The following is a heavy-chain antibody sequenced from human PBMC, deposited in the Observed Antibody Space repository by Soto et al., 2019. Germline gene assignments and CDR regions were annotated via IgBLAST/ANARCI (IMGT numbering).Heavy chain of an antibody. CDR1: GGTFSSYA. V-gene: IGHV1-18*01. J-gene: IGHJ5*02. Sequence: ASVKVSCKASGGTFSSYAISWVRQAPGQGLEWMGWISAYNGNTNYAQKLQGRVTMTTDTSTSTAYMELRSLRSDDTAVYYCARYDDFWSGPNWFDPWGQGTLVTVSS. CDR2: ISAYNGNT. D-gene: IGHD3-3*01. CDR3: ARYDDFWSGPNWFDP.